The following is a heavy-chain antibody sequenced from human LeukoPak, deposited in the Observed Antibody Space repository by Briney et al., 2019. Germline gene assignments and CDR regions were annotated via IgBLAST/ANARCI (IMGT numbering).Heavy chain of an antibody. V-gene: IGHV4-4*02. CDR2: IYQNGNT. Sequence: SETLSLTCDVFGGSISSSYWWSWVRQYPEKGLEWIGEIYQNGNTNYNPSLKSRVTVSIAKSKNQFSLNLSSVTAADTAVYFCARRDLWFGFFDYWGQGTLVTVSS. CDR1: GGSISSSYW. J-gene: IGHJ4*02. D-gene: IGHD3-10*01. CDR3: ARRDLWFGFFDY.